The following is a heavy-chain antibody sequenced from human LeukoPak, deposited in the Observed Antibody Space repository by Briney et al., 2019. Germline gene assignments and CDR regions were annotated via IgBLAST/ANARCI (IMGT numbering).Heavy chain of an antibody. CDR1: GFTFSTND. CDR3: ARDLNYYDSSGYGH. D-gene: IGHD3-22*01. V-gene: IGHV3-53*01. J-gene: IGHJ4*02. CDR2: IYSGGIP. Sequence: PGGSLRLSCAASGFTFSTNDMTWGRESAGKRLEWVSVIYSGGIPYYADSVKGRFTISRDNSKNTLYLQMNSLRAEDTAVYYCARDLNYYDSSGYGHWGQGTLVTVSS.